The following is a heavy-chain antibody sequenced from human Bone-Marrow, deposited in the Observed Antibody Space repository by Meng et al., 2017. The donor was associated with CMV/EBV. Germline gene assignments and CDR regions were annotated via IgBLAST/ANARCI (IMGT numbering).Heavy chain of an antibody. CDR3: TRHSGGAIPFDY. CDR1: GFTFSSYW. J-gene: IGHJ4*02. V-gene: IGHV3-73*01. D-gene: IGHD3-16*02. CDR2: IRSKANSYAT. Sequence: GGSLRLSCAASGFTFSSYWMSWVRQAPGKGLEWVGRIRSKANSYATAYAASVKGRFTISRDDAKNTAYLQMNSLKTEDTAVYYCTRHSGGAIPFDYWGQGTLVTVSS.